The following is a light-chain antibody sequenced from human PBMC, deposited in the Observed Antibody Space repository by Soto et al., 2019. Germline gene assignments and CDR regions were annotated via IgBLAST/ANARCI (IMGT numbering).Light chain of an antibody. CDR2: EVS. V-gene: IGLV2-8*01. J-gene: IGLJ1*01. Sequence: QSVLTQPPSASGSPGQSVTISCSGTSSDVGGYNYVSWYQQHPGRAPKLMIYEVSKRPSGVPDRFSGSKSGNTASLTVSVLQSEDEADYYCSSYAGSNIIVFGTGTKLTVL. CDR1: SSDVGGYNY. CDR3: SSYAGSNIIV.